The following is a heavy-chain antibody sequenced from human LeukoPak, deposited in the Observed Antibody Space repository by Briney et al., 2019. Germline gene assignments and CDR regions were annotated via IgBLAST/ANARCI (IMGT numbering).Heavy chain of an antibody. CDR3: ARSSSPYGAKPAASDY. J-gene: IGHJ4*02. CDR1: GFTFSSYS. V-gene: IGHV3-48*04. Sequence: GGSLRLSCAASGFTFSSYSMNWVRQAPGKGLEWVSYISSSSSTIYYADSVKGRFTISRDNAKNSLYLQMNSLRAEDTAVYYCARSSSPYGAKPAASDYWGQGTLVTVSS. CDR2: ISSSSSTI. D-gene: IGHD4-17*01.